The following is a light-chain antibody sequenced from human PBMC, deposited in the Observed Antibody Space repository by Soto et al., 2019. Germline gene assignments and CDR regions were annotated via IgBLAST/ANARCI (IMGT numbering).Light chain of an antibody. V-gene: IGKV3D-15*01. Sequence: EIVMTQSPATLSVSPGERATLSCRASQSINKNLAWYQQKPGQAPSLLLYGDSTRATGIPTRFSGSGSGTEFTLTISSLQSEDFAIYYCQQYNNWPRTFGPGTRVDFK. CDR1: QSINKN. J-gene: IGKJ3*01. CDR2: GDS. CDR3: QQYNNWPRT.